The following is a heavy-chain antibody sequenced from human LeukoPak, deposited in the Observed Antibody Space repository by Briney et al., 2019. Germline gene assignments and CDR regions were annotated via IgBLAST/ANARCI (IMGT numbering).Heavy chain of an antibody. CDR2: ISSDGTYT. CDR3: AKDSAVAGLDY. D-gene: IGHD6-19*01. J-gene: IGHJ4*02. Sequence: PGGSLRLSCAASGFTFSSHLMHWVRQAPGKGLVWVSRISSDGTYTNYADSVRGRFTISRDNSKNTLYLQMNSLRAEDTAVYYCAKDSAVAGLDYWGQGTLVTVSS. CDR1: GFTFSSHL. V-gene: IGHV3-74*01.